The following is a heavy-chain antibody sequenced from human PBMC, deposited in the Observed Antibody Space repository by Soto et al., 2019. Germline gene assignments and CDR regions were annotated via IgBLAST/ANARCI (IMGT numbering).Heavy chain of an antibody. J-gene: IGHJ6*02. V-gene: IGHV3-23*01. CDR3: AKVTKRAAAGRYEYYKYGMDV. Sequence: VGSLRLSCAASGFAFSTYAMTWVRQAPGKGLEWVSVISGSGGSSYYAASVKGRFTISRDNSKNTVYLQMNGLRAEDTALYFCAKVTKRAAAGRYEYYKYGMDVWGQGTTVTVS. D-gene: IGHD6-13*01. CDR2: ISGSGGSS. CDR1: GFAFSTYA.